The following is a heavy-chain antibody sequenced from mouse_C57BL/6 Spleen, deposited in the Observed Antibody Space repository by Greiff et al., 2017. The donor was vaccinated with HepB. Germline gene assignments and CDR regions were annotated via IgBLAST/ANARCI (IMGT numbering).Heavy chain of an antibody. D-gene: IGHD1-1*01. Sequence: EVQLVESEGGLVQPGSSMKLSCTASGFTFSDYYMAWVRQVPEKGLEWVANINYDGSSTYYLDSLKSRFIISRDNAKNILYLQMSSLKSEDTATYYCTSDYYAGYFDVWGTGTTVTVSS. CDR1: GFTFSDYY. V-gene: IGHV5-16*01. CDR3: TSDYYAGYFDV. CDR2: INYDGSST. J-gene: IGHJ1*03.